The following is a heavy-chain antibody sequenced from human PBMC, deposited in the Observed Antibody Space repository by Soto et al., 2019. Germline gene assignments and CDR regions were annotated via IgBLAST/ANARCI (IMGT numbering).Heavy chain of an antibody. CDR3: ARGSLLLWFGEPTTGDYYYMDV. D-gene: IGHD3-10*01. V-gene: IGHV3-64*01. Sequence: GGSLRLSCAASGFTFSSYAMHWVRQAPGKGLEYVSAISSNGGSTYYANSVKGRFTISRDNSKNTLYLQMGSLRAEDMAVYYCARGSLLLWFGEPTTGDYYYMDVWGKGTTVTVSS. CDR2: ISSNGGST. CDR1: GFTFSSYA. J-gene: IGHJ6*03.